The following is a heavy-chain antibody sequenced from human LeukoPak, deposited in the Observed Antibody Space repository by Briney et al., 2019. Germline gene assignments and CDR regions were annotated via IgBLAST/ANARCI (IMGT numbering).Heavy chain of an antibody. CDR3: ASQYYYDSSGYYWEDY. CDR1: GGSFSGYY. V-gene: IGHV4-34*01. J-gene: IGHJ4*02. Sequence: PSETLSLTCAVYGGSFSGYYWSWIRQPPGKGLEWIGEINHSGSTNYNPSLKSRVTISVDTSKNQFSLKLSSVTAADTAVYYCASQYYYDSSGYYWEDYWGQGTLVTVSS. D-gene: IGHD3-22*01. CDR2: INHSGST.